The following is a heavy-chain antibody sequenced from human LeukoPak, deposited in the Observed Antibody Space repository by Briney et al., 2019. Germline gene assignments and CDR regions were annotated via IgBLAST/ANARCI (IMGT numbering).Heavy chain of an antibody. CDR2: GNHRGST. Sequence: KPSETLSLTCVVHGGSFTTYYWSWIRQPPGKGLEWIGEGNHRGSTNYNPSPKSRVTISVDTSTSQFSLKLSSVTAADTAVYYCARELGSGWYFDFWGQGTLVTVSS. CDR3: ARELGSGWYFDF. J-gene: IGHJ4*02. D-gene: IGHD6-19*01. CDR1: GGSFTTYY. V-gene: IGHV4-34*01.